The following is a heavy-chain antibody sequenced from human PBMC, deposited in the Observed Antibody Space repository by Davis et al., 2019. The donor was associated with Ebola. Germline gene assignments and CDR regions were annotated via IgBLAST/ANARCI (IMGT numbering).Heavy chain of an antibody. CDR2: ISYDGSNK. CDR3: ASPGITDY. V-gene: IGHV3-30-3*01. D-gene: IGHD1-14*01. J-gene: IGHJ4*02. Sequence: PGGSLRLSCAASGFTFSSSAMHWVRQAPGKGLEWVAVISYDGSNKYYADSVKGRFTISRDNSKNTLYLQMNSLRAEDTAVYYCASPGITDYWGQGTLVTVSS. CDR1: GFTFSSSA.